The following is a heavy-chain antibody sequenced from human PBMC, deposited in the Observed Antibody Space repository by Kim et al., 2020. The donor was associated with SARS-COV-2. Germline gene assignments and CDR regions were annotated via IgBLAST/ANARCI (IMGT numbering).Heavy chain of an antibody. J-gene: IGHJ4*02. Sequence: NGNTVYSQKFQGRVSITRDPSASTAYMELSSLRSEDTAVYYCARFEGPFDYWGQGTLVTVSS. V-gene: IGHV1-3*01. CDR3: ARFEGPFDY. CDR2: NGNT.